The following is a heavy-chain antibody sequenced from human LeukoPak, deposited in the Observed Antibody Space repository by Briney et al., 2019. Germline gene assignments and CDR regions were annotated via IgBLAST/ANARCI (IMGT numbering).Heavy chain of an antibody. Sequence: GGSLRLSCAASGFTFSRYAMSWVRQAPGKGLEWVSSISGSGGSTYYADSVKGRFTISRDSSKNTLYLQMNSLRAEDTAVYYCAKDPFGGVSITFDYWGQGSLVTVSS. V-gene: IGHV3-23*01. CDR3: AKDPFGGVSITFDY. J-gene: IGHJ4*02. D-gene: IGHD3-16*01. CDR2: ISGSGGST. CDR1: GFTFSRYA.